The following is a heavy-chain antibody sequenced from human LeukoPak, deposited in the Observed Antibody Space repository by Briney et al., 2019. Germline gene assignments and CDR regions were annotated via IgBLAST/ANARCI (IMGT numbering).Heavy chain of an antibody. CDR1: GGTFSSYA. CDR2: IIPIFGTA. CDR3: ARDLANPVVAAKEFYYYYYMDV. Sequence: GASVKVSCKXSGGTFSSYAISWVRQAPGQGLEWMGRIIPIFGTANYAQKFQGRVTITTDESTSTAYMELNSLRSEDTAVYYCARDLANPVVAAKEFYYYYYMDVWGRGTTVTVSS. D-gene: IGHD2-15*01. J-gene: IGHJ6*03. V-gene: IGHV1-69*05.